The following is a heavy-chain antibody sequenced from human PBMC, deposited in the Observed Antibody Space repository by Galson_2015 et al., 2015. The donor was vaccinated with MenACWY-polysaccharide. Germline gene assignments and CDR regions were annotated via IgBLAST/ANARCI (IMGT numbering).Heavy chain of an antibody. D-gene: IGHD3-16*01. CDR3: ARDPLWDRTVGFDY. V-gene: IGHV3-74*01. CDR2: INSDGTSK. J-gene: IGHJ4*02. Sequence: SLRLSCAASGFTFSSDWMHWVRQAPGKGLVWISRINSDGTSKTYADSVKGRFIISRDNAKNTLYLQMNSLRAEDTAVYYCARDPLWDRTVGFDYWGQGTLVTVSS. CDR1: GFTFSSDW.